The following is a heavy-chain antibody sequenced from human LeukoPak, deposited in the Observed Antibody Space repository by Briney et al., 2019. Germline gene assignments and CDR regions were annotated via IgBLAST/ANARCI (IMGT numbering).Heavy chain of an antibody. D-gene: IGHD2-2*01. CDR2: IWYDGSNK. J-gene: IGHJ6*02. CDR3: ARWLAVPAAMEFTYYYGMDV. CDR1: GFTFSSYG. V-gene: IGHV3-33*01. Sequence: GRSLRLSCAASGFTFSSYGMHWVRQAPGKGLEWVAVIWYDGSNKYYADSVKGRFTISRDNAKNSLYLQMNSLRAEDTAVYYCARWLAVPAAMEFTYYYGMDVWGQGTTVTVSS.